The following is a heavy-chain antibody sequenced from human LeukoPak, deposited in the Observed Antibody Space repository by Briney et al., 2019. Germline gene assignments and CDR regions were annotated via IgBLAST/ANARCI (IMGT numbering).Heavy chain of an antibody. D-gene: IGHD6-19*01. CDR3: ARGLSYAVAYGDY. CDR1: GFIFSDYW. V-gene: IGHV3-74*01. Sequence: PGGSLRLSCAPSGFIFSDYWFHWVRQTPGQGLVWVAAINRDGTGTSHADSVRGRFTVSRDNAKSTLYLQLNSLRADDTAVYYCARGLSYAVAYGDYWGQGTLVTVSS. CDR2: INRDGTGT. J-gene: IGHJ4*02.